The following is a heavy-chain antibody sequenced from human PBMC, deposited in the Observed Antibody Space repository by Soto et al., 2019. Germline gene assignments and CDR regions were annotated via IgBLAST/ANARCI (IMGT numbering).Heavy chain of an antibody. CDR2: INPNSGGT. Sequence: ASVKVSCKASGYTFTGYYMHWVRQAPGQGLEWMGWINPNSGGTNYAQKFQGRVTMTRDTSISTAYMELSRLRSDDTAVYYCARSDILTGYYYYGIDVWGQGTTVTVSS. CDR3: ARSDILTGYYYYGIDV. V-gene: IGHV1-2*02. CDR1: GYTFTGYY. D-gene: IGHD3-9*01. J-gene: IGHJ6*02.